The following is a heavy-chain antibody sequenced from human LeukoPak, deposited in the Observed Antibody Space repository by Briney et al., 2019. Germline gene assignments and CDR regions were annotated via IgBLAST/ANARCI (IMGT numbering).Heavy chain of an antibody. CDR1: GSSFTSYW. Sequence: GASLLISCKGSGSSFTSYWISWGRQLPGKGLEWMGRIDASDSYTNYSPSFQGHVTISADKSISTAYLQWSSLKASDTAMYYCARGGDIVATLPEFDYWGQGTLVTVSS. CDR3: ARGGDIVATLPEFDY. CDR2: IDASDSYT. V-gene: IGHV5-10-1*01. J-gene: IGHJ4*02. D-gene: IGHD5-12*01.